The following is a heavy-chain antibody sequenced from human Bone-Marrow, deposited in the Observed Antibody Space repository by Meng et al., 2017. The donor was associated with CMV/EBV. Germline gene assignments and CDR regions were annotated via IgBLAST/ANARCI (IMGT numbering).Heavy chain of an antibody. Sequence: GGSLRLSCAASGFTFSNYGMHWVRQAPGKGLEWVAFIRNDGSNKYADSVKGRFTISRANSKNTLYLQMNRLRTEDTAVYYCAKDHSPSTNYDFWSGYYRDNWSDPWGQGTLVTVYS. CDR3: AKDHSPSTNYDFWSGYYRDNWSDP. V-gene: IGHV3-30*02. D-gene: IGHD3-3*01. J-gene: IGHJ5*02. CDR2: IRNDGSN. CDR1: GFTFSNYG.